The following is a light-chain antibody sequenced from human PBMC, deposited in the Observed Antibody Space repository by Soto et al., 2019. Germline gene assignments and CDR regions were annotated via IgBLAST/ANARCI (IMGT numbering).Light chain of an antibody. CDR3: QQYNNWPPWT. CDR1: QSVSSN. J-gene: IGKJ1*01. V-gene: IGKV3-15*01. Sequence: EIVMTQSPATLSVSPGERATLSCRASQSVSSNLAWYQQKPGQAPRLLIYVASTRATGIPARFSGSGSGTEFTLTITMLQNEDFAVYYCQQYNNWPPWTFGQGTKVEIK. CDR2: VAS.